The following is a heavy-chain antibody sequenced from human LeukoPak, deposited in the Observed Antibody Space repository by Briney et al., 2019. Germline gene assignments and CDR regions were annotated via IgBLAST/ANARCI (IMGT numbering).Heavy chain of an antibody. CDR2: IYHSGST. V-gene: IGHV4-4*02. D-gene: IGHD6-6*01. CDR1: GGSISSSNW. Sequence: PSETLSLTCAVSGGSISSSNWWSWVRQPPGKGLEWIGEIYHSGSTNYNPSLKSRVTISVDTSKNQFSLKLSSVTAADTAVYYCARSSIAARPNFDYWGQGTLVTVSS. CDR3: ARSSIAARPNFDY. J-gene: IGHJ4*02.